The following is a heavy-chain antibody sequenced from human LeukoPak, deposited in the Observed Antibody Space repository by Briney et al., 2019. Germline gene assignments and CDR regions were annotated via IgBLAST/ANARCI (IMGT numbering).Heavy chain of an antibody. CDR2: ISSTTTYI. V-gene: IGHV3-21*04. CDR1: GFTFSTYS. CDR3: AKGYRYFDY. J-gene: IGHJ4*02. Sequence: GGSLRLSCAASGFTFSTYSMNWVRQAPGKGLEWVSSISSTTTYIYYADSVKGRFTISRDNAKNSLFLQMNSLRAEDTAVYYCAKGYRYFDYWGQGTLVTVAS. D-gene: IGHD4-11*01.